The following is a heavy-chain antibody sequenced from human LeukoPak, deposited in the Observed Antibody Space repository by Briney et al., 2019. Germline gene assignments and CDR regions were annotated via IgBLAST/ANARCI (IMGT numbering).Heavy chain of an antibody. Sequence: SETLSLTCAIYGGSFSGYYWSWIRQPPGKGLEWIGEINHSGRTNYNPSLKSRGTISVDTSKNQFSLKLSSVTAADTAVYYCARVPTRKPKSIFGVVTSLYYFDYWGQGTLVTVSS. CDR1: GGSFSGYY. CDR2: INHSGRT. CDR3: ARVPTRKPKSIFGVVTSLYYFDY. J-gene: IGHJ4*02. D-gene: IGHD3-3*01. V-gene: IGHV4-34*01.